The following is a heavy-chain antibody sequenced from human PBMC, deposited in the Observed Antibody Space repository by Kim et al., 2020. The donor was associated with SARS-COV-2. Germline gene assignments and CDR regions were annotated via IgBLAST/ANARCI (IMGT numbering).Heavy chain of an antibody. CDR1: GGTFSSYA. D-gene: IGHD3-22*01. Sequence: SVKVSCKASGGTFSSYAISWVRQAPGQGLEWMGRIIPILGIANYAQNFQGRVTITADKSTSTAYMELSSLRSEDTAVYYCARGIVVVNSTSYYYYYYGMDVWGQGTTDTVSS. CDR3: ARGIVVVNSTSYYYYYYGMDV. J-gene: IGHJ6*02. V-gene: IGHV1-69*04. CDR2: IIPILGIA.